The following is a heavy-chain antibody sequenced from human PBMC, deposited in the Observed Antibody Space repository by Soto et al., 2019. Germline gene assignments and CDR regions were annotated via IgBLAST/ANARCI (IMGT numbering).Heavy chain of an antibody. CDR3: ARLRITMVRGVLKYYYGMDV. CDR1: GYTFTSYG. J-gene: IGHJ6*02. Sequence: QVQLVQSGAEVKKPGASVKVSCKASGYTFTSYGISWVRQAPGQGLEWMGWISAYNGNTNYAQKLQGRVTMTTDTYMRADYMELMGLRSDDTAVYYCARLRITMVRGVLKYYYGMDVWGQGTTVTVSS. V-gene: IGHV1-18*04. D-gene: IGHD3-10*01. CDR2: ISAYNGNT.